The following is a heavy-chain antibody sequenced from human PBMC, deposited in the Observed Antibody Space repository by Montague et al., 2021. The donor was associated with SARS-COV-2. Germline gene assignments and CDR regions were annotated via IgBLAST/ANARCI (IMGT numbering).Heavy chain of an antibody. V-gene: IGHV4-34*01. CDR1: GGSFSGYY. D-gene: IGHD3-10*01. Sequence: SETLSLTCAIYGGSFSGYYWSWIRQPPEKGLEWIGEINQSGRTNNNPSLKSRVIISVDTSKNQFSLKLSSVTAADTAVYYYARRGSSVWGVTVSAGLDYWGQGILVIVSS. CDR2: INQSGRT. J-gene: IGHJ4*02. CDR3: ARRGSSVWGVTVSAGLDY.